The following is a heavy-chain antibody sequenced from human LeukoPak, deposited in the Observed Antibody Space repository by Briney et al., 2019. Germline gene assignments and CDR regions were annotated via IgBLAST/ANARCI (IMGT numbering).Heavy chain of an antibody. CDR1: GGSISSYY. J-gene: IGHJ3*02. CDR3: ARDLPPYSSRGEAFDI. CDR2: IYYSGST. Sequence: SSETLSLTCTVSGGSISSYYWSWIRQPPGKGLEWIGYIYYSGSTNYNPSLKSRVTISVDTSKNQFSLKLSSVTAADTAVYYCARDLPPYSSRGEAFDIWGQGTMVTVSS. D-gene: IGHD6-13*01. V-gene: IGHV4-59*12.